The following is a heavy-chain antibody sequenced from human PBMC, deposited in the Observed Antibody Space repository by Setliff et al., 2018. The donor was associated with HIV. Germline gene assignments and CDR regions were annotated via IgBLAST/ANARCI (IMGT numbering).Heavy chain of an antibody. J-gene: IGHJ4*02. CDR3: ARGWFGGYYFDY. D-gene: IGHD3-10*01. Sequence: SETLSLTCAVYVESFSGFYWSWIRQPPGKGLEWIGEINHSGSTNHNPSLKSRVTISVDTSKNQFSLKLSFVTAADTAVYYCARGWFGGYYFDYWGQGTLVTVSS. CDR1: VESFSGFY. V-gene: IGHV4-34*01. CDR2: INHSGST.